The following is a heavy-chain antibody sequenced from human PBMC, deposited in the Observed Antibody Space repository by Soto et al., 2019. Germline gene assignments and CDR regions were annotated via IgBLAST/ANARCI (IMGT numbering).Heavy chain of an antibody. CDR1: GYTFTGYF. Sequence: SVKVSCPASGYTFTGYFIHWVRQAPGQGLEWVGYINPNSGATKYAPRFQGRVTMTSDTSIRTAYMDLSNLRSDDTAVYYCAWGGGTIVDPLTWGPGTLVTVAS. CDR3: AWGGGTIVDPLT. V-gene: IGHV1-2*02. CDR2: INPNSGAT. J-gene: IGHJ5*02. D-gene: IGHD3-3*01.